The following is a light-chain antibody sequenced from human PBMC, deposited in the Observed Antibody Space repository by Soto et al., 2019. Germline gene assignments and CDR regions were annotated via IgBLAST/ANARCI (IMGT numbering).Light chain of an antibody. V-gene: IGLV2-14*01. Sequence: QSALTQPASVSGSPGQSITISCTGTISDVGHYDYVSWYQQHPGKAPKLMIFEVRNRPSGVSIRFSGSKSGNTASLTISGLQAEDESDYYCSSYTSSGTLVFGGGTKVTVL. J-gene: IGLJ3*02. CDR3: SSYTSSGTLV. CDR2: EVR. CDR1: ISDVGHYDY.